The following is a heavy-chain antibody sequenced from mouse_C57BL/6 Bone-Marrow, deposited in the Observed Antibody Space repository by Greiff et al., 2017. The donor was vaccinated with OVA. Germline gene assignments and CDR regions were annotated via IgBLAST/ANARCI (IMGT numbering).Heavy chain of an antibody. J-gene: IGHJ2*01. Sequence: VQLQQSGAELVKPGASVKLSCKASGYTFTSYWMQWVKQRPGQGLEWIGEIDPSDSYTNYNQKFKGKATLTVDPSSSTAYMQLSSLTSEDSAVYYCASFYYGNYDYFDYGGQGTALTVSA. CDR2: IDPSDSYT. CDR1: GYTFTSYW. D-gene: IGHD2-1*01. V-gene: IGHV1-50*01. CDR3: ASFYYGNYDYFDY.